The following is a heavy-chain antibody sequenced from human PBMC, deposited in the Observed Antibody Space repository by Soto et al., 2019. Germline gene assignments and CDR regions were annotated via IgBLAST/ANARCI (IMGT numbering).Heavy chain of an antibody. CDR3: ARVNTVDYYGMGV. J-gene: IGHJ6*02. CDR1: GGSMSSYY. CDR2: IHSSGST. Sequence: LPLTCTVSGGSMSSYYWSWIRQTARKGLEWIGRIHSSGSTNYNPSLMSRVTMSVDTSNNQFSLKLRPVTAADTAVYSCARVNTVDYYGMGVWGQGTTVTVSS. V-gene: IGHV4-4*07.